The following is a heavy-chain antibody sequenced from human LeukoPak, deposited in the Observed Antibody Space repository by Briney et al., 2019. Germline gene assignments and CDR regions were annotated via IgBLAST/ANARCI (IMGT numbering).Heavy chain of an antibody. D-gene: IGHD6-13*01. Sequence: SVKVSCKASGGTFSSYAISWVRQAPGQGLEWMGRIIPIFGTANYAQKFQGRVTITTDESTSTAYMELSSLRSEDTAVHYCARAQPKGYSSSWYDYWGQGTLVTVSS. CDR2: IIPIFGTA. J-gene: IGHJ4*02. CDR1: GGTFSSYA. V-gene: IGHV1-69*05. CDR3: ARAQPKGYSSSWYDY.